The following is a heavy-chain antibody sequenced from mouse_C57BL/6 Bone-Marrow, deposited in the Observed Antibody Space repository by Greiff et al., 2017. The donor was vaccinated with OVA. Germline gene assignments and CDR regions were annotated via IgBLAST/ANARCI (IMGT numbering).Heavy chain of an antibody. CDR2: IYPGDGDT. V-gene: IGHV1-82*01. J-gene: IGHJ3*01. CDR3: ARSDYSYSWFAY. Sequence: QVQLQQSGPELVKPGASVKISCKASGYAFSSSWMNWVKQRPGKGLEWIGRIYPGDGDTNYNGKFKGKATLTADKSSSTAYMQLSSLTSEDSAVYFCARSDYSYSWFAYWGQGTLVTVSA. D-gene: IGHD2-12*01. CDR1: GYAFSSSW.